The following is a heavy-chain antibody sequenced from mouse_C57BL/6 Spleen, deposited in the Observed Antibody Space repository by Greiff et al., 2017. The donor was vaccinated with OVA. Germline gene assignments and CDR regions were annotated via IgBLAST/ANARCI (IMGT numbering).Heavy chain of an antibody. CDR3: TRGGIYYGSIFAY. Sequence: VQLQESGAELVRPGASVTLSCKASGYTFTDYEMHWVKQTPVHGLEWIGAIDPETGGTAYNQKFKGKAILTADKSSSTAYMELRSLTSEDSAVYYCTRGGIYYGSIFAYWGQGTLVTVSA. V-gene: IGHV1-15*01. J-gene: IGHJ3*01. D-gene: IGHD1-1*01. CDR1: GYTFTDYE. CDR2: IDPETGGT.